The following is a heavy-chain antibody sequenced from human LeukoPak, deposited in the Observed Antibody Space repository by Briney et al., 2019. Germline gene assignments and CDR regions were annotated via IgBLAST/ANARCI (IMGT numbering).Heavy chain of an antibody. D-gene: IGHD3-22*01. J-gene: IGHJ4*02. V-gene: IGHV3-23*01. CDR2: ISGSGGST. CDR3: AKDRVVVTTTDTDY. CDR1: GFSFSSHG. Sequence: GGSLRLSCAASGFSFSSHGMHWVRQAPGKGLEWVSAISGSGGSTYYADSVKGRFTISRDNSKNTLYLQMNSLRAEDTAVYYCAKDRVVVTTTDTDYWGQGTLVTVSS.